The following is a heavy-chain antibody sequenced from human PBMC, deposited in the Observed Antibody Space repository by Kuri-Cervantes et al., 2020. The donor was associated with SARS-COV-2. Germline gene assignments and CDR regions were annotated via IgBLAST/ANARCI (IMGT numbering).Heavy chain of an antibody. CDR2: INHSGST. D-gene: IGHD5-12*01. J-gene: IGHJ4*02. CDR3: ARSGYDHYFDY. V-gene: IGHV4-34*01. Sequence: SETLSLTCAVYGGSFSGYYWSWIRQPPGKGLEWIGEINHSGSTNYNPSLKSRVTISVDTSKNQLSPKLSSVTAADTAVYYCARSGYDHYFDYWGQGTLVTVSS. CDR1: GGSFSGYY.